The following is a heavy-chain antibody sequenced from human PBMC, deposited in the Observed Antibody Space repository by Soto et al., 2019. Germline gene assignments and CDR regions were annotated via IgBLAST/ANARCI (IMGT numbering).Heavy chain of an antibody. D-gene: IGHD4-17*01. CDR2: ISSRGTV. CDR1: GDSMSSGDYY. CDR3: PRGRTVSRRPIVS. Sequence: SETLSLTCNVSGDSMSSGDYYWSWILQPPGKGLEWLADISSRGTVYYTPSLKGRHTISMVTSKNQFSLRLRSVTAADTAVYFCPRGRTVSRRPIVSWGQGTLVTVSS. V-gene: IGHV4-30-4*01. J-gene: IGHJ5*01.